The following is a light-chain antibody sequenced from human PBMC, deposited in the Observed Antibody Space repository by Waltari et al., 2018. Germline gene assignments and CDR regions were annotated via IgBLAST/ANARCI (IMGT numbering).Light chain of an antibody. CDR1: QNIYNW. V-gene: IGKV1-5*03. CDR3: QQYDAYPYT. CDR2: GAS. Sequence: DIQMTQSPSILSASIGDRVTITCRASQNIYNWLAWYQQKPGKAPNLLIYGASNLESGVPWRFSGSGSGTEFTLTINSLQPDDFATYYCQQYDAYPYTFGQGAKLEIK. J-gene: IGKJ2*01.